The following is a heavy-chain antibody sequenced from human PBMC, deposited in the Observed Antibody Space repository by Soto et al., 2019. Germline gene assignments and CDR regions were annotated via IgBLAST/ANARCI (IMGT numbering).Heavy chain of an antibody. CDR1: GFTFSSYA. V-gene: IGHV3-23*01. J-gene: IGHJ4*02. D-gene: IGHD3-3*01. Sequence: PGWSLRLSCAASGFTFSSYAMSWVRQAPGKGLECVSTISGSGGTTYYADSVKGRFTISRDNSKNTLYLQMNSLRAEDTAVYYCAKVRCSTIFDMVRHFTSCGQGTLVT. CDR3: AKVRCSTIFDMVRHFTS. CDR2: ISGSGGTT.